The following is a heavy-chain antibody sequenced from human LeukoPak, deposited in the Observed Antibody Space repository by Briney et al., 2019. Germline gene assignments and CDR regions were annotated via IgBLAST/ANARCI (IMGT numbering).Heavy chain of an antibody. V-gene: IGHV5-51*01. CDR3: AGGYCSGGSCRAFDI. CDR1: GYSFTSYW. D-gene: IGHD2-15*01. CDR2: IYPGDSDT. Sequence: GEPLKISCKGSGYSFTSYWIGWVRQMPGKGLEWMGIIYPGDSDTRYSPSFQGQVTISADKSISTAYLQWSSLKASDTAMYYCAGGYCSGGSCRAFDIWGQGTMVTVSS. J-gene: IGHJ3*02.